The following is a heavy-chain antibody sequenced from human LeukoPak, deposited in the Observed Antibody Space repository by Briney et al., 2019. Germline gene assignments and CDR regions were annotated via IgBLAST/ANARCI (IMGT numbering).Heavy chain of an antibody. CDR3: ARIRPQPTNWFDP. J-gene: IGHJ5*02. D-gene: IGHD6-13*01. Sequence: GGSLRLSCAASGFTVSSNYMSWVRQAPGKGLEWVSVIYSGGSTYYADSVKGRFTISRDNSKNTLYLQMNSLRAEDTAVYYCARIRPQPTNWFDPWGQGTLVTVSS. CDR2: IYSGGST. V-gene: IGHV3-53*01. CDR1: GFTVSSNY.